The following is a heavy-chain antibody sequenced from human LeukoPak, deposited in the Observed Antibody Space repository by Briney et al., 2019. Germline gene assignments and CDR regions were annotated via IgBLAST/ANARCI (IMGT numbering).Heavy chain of an antibody. CDR1: GFTFSSYD. CDR3: ARNSALDY. Sequence: GGSLRLSCAASGFTFSSYDMHWVHQAPGKGLEWVAVMWSDGSNKYHADSVKGRFTISRDNPKNTLYLQMNSLRAEDTAVYYCARNSALDYWGQGTLVTVSS. V-gene: IGHV3-33*01. D-gene: IGHD2/OR15-2a*01. CDR2: MWSDGSNK. J-gene: IGHJ4*02.